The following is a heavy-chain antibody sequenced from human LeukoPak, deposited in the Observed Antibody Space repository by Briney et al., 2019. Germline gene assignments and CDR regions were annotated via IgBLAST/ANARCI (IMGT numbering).Heavy chain of an antibody. CDR1: GGTFSSYA. J-gene: IGHJ6*03. CDR3: ARTTYYYDSSGYYYDYYYYYYMDV. Sequence: GASVTVPCKASGGTFSSYAISWVRQAPGQGLEWMGGIIPIFGTANYAQKFQGRVTITADESTSTAYMELSSLRSEDTAVYYCARTTYYYDSSGYYYDYYYYYYMDVWGKGTTVTISS. V-gene: IGHV1-69*13. D-gene: IGHD3-22*01. CDR2: IIPIFGTA.